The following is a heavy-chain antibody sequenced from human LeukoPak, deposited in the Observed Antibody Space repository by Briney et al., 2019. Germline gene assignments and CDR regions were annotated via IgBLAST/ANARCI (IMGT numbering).Heavy chain of an antibody. Sequence: ASVKVSCKASGYTFTSYGISWVRQAPGQGLEWMGWISAYNGNTNYAQKLQGRVTMTTDTSTSTAYMELRSLRSDDTAVYYCARDLYYYDSSGYYRASDPWGQGTLVTVSS. V-gene: IGHV1-18*01. CDR3: ARDLYYYDSSGYYRASDP. CDR2: ISAYNGNT. CDR1: GYTFTSYG. D-gene: IGHD3-22*01. J-gene: IGHJ5*02.